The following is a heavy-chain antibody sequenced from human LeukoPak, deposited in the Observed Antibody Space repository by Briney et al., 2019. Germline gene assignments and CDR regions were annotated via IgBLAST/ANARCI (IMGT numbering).Heavy chain of an antibody. J-gene: IGHJ4*02. CDR2: ISGSGHST. CDR3: AKDSAKKYDDY. CDR1: GFTFSSYA. D-gene: IGHD2/OR15-2a*01. Sequence: GGSLRLSCAASGFTFSSYAMSWVRQAPGKGLEWVSGISGSGHSTNYADSVKGRFTISRENSKNTLYLQMNSLRAEDTAVYYCAKDSAKKYDDYWGQGTLVTVSS. V-gene: IGHV3-23*01.